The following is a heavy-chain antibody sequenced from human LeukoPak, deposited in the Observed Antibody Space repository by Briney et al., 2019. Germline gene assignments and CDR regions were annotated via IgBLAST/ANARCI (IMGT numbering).Heavy chain of an antibody. CDR1: GFIFNNYV. CDR2: IGTAGDT. Sequence: GASLMISCASSGFIFNNYVMHLVRDPTGKGVEWVAAIGTAGDTYYPGSVKGRFTISRDNAKNSLYVQMNSLRAGDTAVYYCARGLRYFDWLFSELEYGMVVWCQGTTVTVS. D-gene: IGHD3-9*01. V-gene: IGHV3-13*01. CDR3: ARGLRYFDWLFSELEYGMVV. J-gene: IGHJ6*02.